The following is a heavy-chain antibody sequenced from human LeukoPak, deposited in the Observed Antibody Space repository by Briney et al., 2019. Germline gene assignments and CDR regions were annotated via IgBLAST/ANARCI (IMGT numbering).Heavy chain of an antibody. D-gene: IGHD3/OR15-3a*01. V-gene: IGHV3-13*01. J-gene: IGHJ4*02. Sequence: GGSLRLSCAASGFTFSSYDMHWVRQATGKGLEWVSAIGTAGDTYYPGSVKGRLTISRENAKNSLYLQMNSLRAGDTAVYYCARGAWTRNFDYWGQGTLVTVSS. CDR1: GFTFSSYD. CDR2: IGTAGDT. CDR3: ARGAWTRNFDY.